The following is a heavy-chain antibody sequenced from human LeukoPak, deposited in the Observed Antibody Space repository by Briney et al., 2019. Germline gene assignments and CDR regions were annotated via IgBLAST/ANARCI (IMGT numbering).Heavy chain of an antibody. J-gene: IGHJ5*02. D-gene: IGHD1-7*01. CDR1: GSSISSGGYY. CDR3: ARATVTTSWFDP. CDR2: IYYSGST. V-gene: IGHV4-31*03. Sequence: SQTLSLTCTVSGSSISSGGYYWSWIRQHPGKGLEWIGYIYYSGSTYYNPSLKSRVTISVDTSKNQFSLKLSSVTAADTAVYYCARATVTTSWFDPWGQGTLVTVSS.